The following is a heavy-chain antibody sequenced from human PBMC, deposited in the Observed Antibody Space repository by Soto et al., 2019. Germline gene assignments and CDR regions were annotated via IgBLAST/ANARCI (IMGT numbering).Heavy chain of an antibody. CDR3: ARHGAKRPIVGAKEANWFDP. J-gene: IGHJ5*02. CDR1: GYSFTSYW. Sequence: EVQLVQSGAEVKKPGESLRISCKGSGYSFTSYWISWLRQMPGKGLEWMGRIDPSDSYTNYSPSFQGHVTISADKSISTAYLQWSSLKASDTAMYYCARHGAKRPIVGAKEANWFDPWGQGTLVTVSS. D-gene: IGHD1-26*01. CDR2: IDPSDSYT. V-gene: IGHV5-10-1*03.